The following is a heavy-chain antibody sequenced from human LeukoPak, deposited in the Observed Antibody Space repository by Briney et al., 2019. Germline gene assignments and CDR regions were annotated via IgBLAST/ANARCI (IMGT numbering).Heavy chain of an antibody. J-gene: IGHJ5*02. D-gene: IGHD2-2*01. Sequence: GASVQVSCKASGYTFTSYAMHWVRQAPGQRLEWMGWINAGNGNTKYSQKFQGRVTITRDTSASTAYMELSSLRSEDTAVYYCARDPTIVVVPAATNGDEWFDPWGQGTLVTVSS. CDR3: ARDPTIVVVPAATNGDEWFDP. V-gene: IGHV1-3*01. CDR1: GYTFTSYA. CDR2: INAGNGNT.